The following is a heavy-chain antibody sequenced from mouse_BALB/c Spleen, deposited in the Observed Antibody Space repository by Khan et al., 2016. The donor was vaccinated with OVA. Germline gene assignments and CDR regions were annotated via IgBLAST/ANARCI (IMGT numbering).Heavy chain of an antibody. Sequence: QVQLKQSGPGLVQPSQSLSITCTVSGFSLSTYGIHWVRQSPGKGLEWLGVIWSGGRTDYNVPFISRLSITKDNSKSQVFFKMNSLQADDTAIYYCARNSYRYDLTYWGQGTLVTVSA. D-gene: IGHD2-12*01. V-gene: IGHV2-2*01. CDR2: IWSGGRT. CDR3: ARNSYRYDLTY. J-gene: IGHJ3*01. CDR1: GFSLSTYG.